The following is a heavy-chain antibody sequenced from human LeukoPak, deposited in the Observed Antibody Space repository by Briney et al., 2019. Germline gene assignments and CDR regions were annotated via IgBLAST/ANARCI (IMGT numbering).Heavy chain of an antibody. CDR2: ISGSGGST. Sequence: GGSLRLSCAASGFTFSSYAISWVRQAPGKGLQWVSTISGSGGSTYYADSVKGRFTISRDNSKNTLYLQMNSLRAEDTAVYYCARRPGLERYHFDYWGQGTLVTVSS. J-gene: IGHJ4*02. CDR1: GFTFSSYA. V-gene: IGHV3-23*01. D-gene: IGHD1-1*01. CDR3: ARRPGLERYHFDY.